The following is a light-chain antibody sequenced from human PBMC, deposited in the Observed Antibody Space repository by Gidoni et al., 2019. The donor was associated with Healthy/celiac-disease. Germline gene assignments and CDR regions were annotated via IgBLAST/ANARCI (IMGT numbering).Light chain of an antibody. V-gene: IGLV2-14*01. J-gene: IGLJ3*02. Sequence: QSALTHPPPVLGSPGQPLPISCTGTSSDVGGYNYVTWYQQHPAKAPKFMIYDVSNRPSGVSNRFSGSESGNTASLTISGLQAEDEADYYCSSYTSSSTPNWVFGGGTKLTVL. CDR3: SSYTSSSTPNWV. CDR2: DVS. CDR1: SSDVGGYNY.